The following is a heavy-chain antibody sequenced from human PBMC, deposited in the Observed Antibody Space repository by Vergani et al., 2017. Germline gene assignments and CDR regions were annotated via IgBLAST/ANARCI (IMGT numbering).Heavy chain of an antibody. V-gene: IGHV1-18*04. CDR3: ARSGIWSGTYNIDY. Sequence: QVRLVQSGAEVKKPGASVKVFCKASGYTFTNYGISWVRQAPGQGLEWMGWISGYNGNTHYAQKLQGRVTMTTDTSTSTAYMELRSLRSDDTAVYYCARSGIWSGTYNIDYWGQGTLVTVSS. CDR1: GYTFTNYG. D-gene: IGHD1-26*01. J-gene: IGHJ4*02. CDR2: ISGYNGNT.